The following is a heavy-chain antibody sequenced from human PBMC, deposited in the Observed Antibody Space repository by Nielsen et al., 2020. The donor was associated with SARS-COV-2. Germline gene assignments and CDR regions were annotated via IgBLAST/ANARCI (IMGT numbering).Heavy chain of an antibody. Sequence: RQAPGKGLEWIGEINHSGSTNYNPSLKSRVTISVDTSKNQFPLKLSSVTAADTAVYYCARQRAKKGMIDYWGQGTLVTVSS. CDR2: INHSGST. CDR3: ARQRAKKGMIDY. J-gene: IGHJ4*02. V-gene: IGHV4-34*01. D-gene: IGHD6-25*01.